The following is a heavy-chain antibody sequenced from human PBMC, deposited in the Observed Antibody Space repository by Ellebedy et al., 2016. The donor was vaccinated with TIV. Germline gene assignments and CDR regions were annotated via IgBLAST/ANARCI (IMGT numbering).Heavy chain of an antibody. CDR1: GFIFGDYA. Sequence: GESLKISCTASGFIFGDYAMSWFRQAPGKGLAWVGFIRSKAYGGTTEYAASVKGRFTISRDDSRSIDYLHMTTLKTEDTAVYYCTGVAGYYHYGMDVWGQGTTVTVSS. D-gene: IGHD2-15*01. CDR2: IRSKAYGGTT. V-gene: IGHV3-49*03. CDR3: TGVAGYYHYGMDV. J-gene: IGHJ6*02.